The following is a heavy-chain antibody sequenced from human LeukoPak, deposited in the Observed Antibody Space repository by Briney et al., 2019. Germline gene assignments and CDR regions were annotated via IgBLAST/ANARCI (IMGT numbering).Heavy chain of an antibody. CDR1: GGSISSYY. V-gene: IGHV4-59*08. CDR2: IYYSGST. J-gene: IGHJ4*02. D-gene: IGHD6-13*01. CDR3: ARLEQQLVGTFDY. Sequence: SETLSLTCTVSGGSISSYYWSWIRQPPGKGLEWIGYIYYSGSTNYNPSLKSRVTISVDTSKNQFSLKLSSVTAADTAVYYCARLEQQLVGTFDYWGQGTLVTVSS.